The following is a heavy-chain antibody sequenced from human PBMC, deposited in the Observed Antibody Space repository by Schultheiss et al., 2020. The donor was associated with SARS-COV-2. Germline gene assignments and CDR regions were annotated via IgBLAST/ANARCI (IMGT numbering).Heavy chain of an antibody. CDR1: GFTFSNAW. Sequence: GGSLRLSCAASGFTFSNAWMSWVRQAPGKGLEWVSAISGSGGSTYYADSVKGRFTISRDNSKNTLYLQMNSLRAEDTAVYYCAKDLGIGYSYAVCFDYWGQGTLVTVSS. J-gene: IGHJ4*02. D-gene: IGHD5-18*01. V-gene: IGHV3-23*01. CDR3: AKDLGIGYSYAVCFDY. CDR2: ISGSGGST.